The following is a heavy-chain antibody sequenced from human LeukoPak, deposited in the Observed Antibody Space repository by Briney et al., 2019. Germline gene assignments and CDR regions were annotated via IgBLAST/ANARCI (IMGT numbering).Heavy chain of an antibody. CDR2: ITGSGGST. V-gene: IGHV3-23*01. CDR3: ARDERLLSFLK. CDR1: GFTFSSYG. D-gene: IGHD3-3*01. Sequence: GGSLRLSCAASGFTFSSYGMSWVRQAPGKGLEWVSGITGSGGSTYYADSVKGRFTISRDNSKNTLYLQMNSLRAEDTAIYYCARDERLLSFLKWGQGTLVTVSS. J-gene: IGHJ4*02.